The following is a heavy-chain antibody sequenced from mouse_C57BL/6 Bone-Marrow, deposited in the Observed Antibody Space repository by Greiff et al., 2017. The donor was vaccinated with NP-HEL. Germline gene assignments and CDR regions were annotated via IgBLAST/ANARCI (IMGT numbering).Heavy chain of an antibody. CDR2: IDPENGDT. D-gene: IGHD1-1*01. Sequence: EVQLQQSGAELVRPGASVKLSCTASGFNIKDDYMHWVKQRPEQGLEWIGWIDPENGDTEYASKFQGKATITADTSSNTAYLQLSSLTSEDTAVYYCLYYSGPPWYFDVWGTGTTVTVSS. CDR3: LYYSGPPWYFDV. CDR1: GFNIKDDY. V-gene: IGHV14-4*01. J-gene: IGHJ1*03.